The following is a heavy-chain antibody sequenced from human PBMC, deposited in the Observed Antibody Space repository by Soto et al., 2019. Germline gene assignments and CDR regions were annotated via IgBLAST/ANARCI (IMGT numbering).Heavy chain of an antibody. CDR2: IYYSGAT. Sequence: SETLSLTCTVSGGSISSSSYYWGWIRQPPGKGLEWIGSIYYSGATHYNPSLKSRVTLSVDTSKNQFSLILTSVIAADTAVYYCAKDGPHCSGGSCYVHYGLGPWGQGTLVTVSS. D-gene: IGHD2-15*01. V-gene: IGHV4-39*02. CDR1: GGSISSSSYY. CDR3: AKDGPHCSGGSCYVHYGLGP. J-gene: IGHJ5*02.